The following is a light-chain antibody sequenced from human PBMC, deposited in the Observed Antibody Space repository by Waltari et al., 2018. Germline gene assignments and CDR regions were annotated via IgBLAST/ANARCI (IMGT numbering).Light chain of an antibody. CDR1: QTISSY. CDR3: QQHNSHPYS. CDR2: AAS. V-gene: IGKV1-17*03. Sequence: DIQMTQSPSSLSASVGDRVTITCRASQTISSYFAWYQQKPGKVPKLLIYAASSLESGVPSRFSGSGSGTEFTLTISSLQPEDFATYYCQQHNSHPYSFGQGTKVEIK. J-gene: IGKJ2*03.